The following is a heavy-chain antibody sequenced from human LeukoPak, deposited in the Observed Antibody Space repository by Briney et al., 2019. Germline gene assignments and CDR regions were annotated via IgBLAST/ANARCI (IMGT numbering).Heavy chain of an antibody. CDR3: ARHTRGDAFDI. V-gene: IGHV4-38-2*01. D-gene: IGHD2-2*02. CDR1: GYSISSGYY. CDR2: IYHSGST. J-gene: IGHJ3*02. Sequence: SETLSLTCAVSGYSISSGYYWGWIRQPPGKGLEWIGSIYHSGSTYYNPSLKSRVTISVDTSKNQFSLKLSSVTAADTAVYYCARHTRGDAFDIWGQGTMVTVSS.